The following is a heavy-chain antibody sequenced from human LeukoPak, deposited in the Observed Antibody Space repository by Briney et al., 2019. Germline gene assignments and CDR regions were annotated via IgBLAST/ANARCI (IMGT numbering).Heavy chain of an antibody. CDR2: IYYSGST. CDR3: AREYYDILTGYYRFDY. CDR1: GGSIISYY. Sequence: PSETLSLTCTVSGGSIISYYWSWIRQPPGKGLEWIGYIYYSGSTNYNPSLKSRVTISVDTSKNQFSLKLSSVTAADTAVYYCAREYYDILTGYYRFDYWGQATLVTVSS. J-gene: IGHJ4*02. V-gene: IGHV4-59*01. D-gene: IGHD3-9*01.